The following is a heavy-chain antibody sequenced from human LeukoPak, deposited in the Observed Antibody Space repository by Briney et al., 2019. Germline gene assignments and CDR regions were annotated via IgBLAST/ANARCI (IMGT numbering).Heavy chain of an antibody. CDR1: GFIFSSYA. CDR3: ATESGYYFDY. J-gene: IGHJ4*02. CDR2: ISGSGSSR. Sequence: PGGSLRLSCAASGFIFSSYALTWVRQAPGKGLEWVSVISGSGSSRYYADSVKGRFTISRDNSKNTLYLQMNSLRAEDTAVYYCATESGYYFDYWGQGTLVTVSS. V-gene: IGHV3-23*01. D-gene: IGHD3-3*01.